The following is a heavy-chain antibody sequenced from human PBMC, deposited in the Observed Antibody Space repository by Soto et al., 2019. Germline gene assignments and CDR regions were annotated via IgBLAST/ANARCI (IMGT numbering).Heavy chain of an antibody. V-gene: IGHV1-46*01. J-gene: IGHJ4*02. CDR3: ARGLVPIWFGELSLYFDY. D-gene: IGHD3-10*01. CDR1: GYTFTSYY. CDR2: INPSGGST. Sequence: ASVKVSCKASGYTFTSYYMHWVRQAPGQGLEWMGIINPSGGSTSYAQKFQGRVTVTRDTSTSTVYMELSSLRSEDTAVYYCARGLVPIWFGELSLYFDYWGQGTLVTVSS.